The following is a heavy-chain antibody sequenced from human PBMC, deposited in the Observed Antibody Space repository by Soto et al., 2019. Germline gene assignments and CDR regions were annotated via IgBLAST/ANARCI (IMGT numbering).Heavy chain of an antibody. D-gene: IGHD2-2*01. V-gene: IGHV3-30*18. CDR3: AKEEGYVLDY. CDR1: GFTFSSYG. CDR2: ISYDGSNK. Sequence: PGGSLRLSCAASGFTFSSYGMHWVRQAPGKGLEWVAVISYDGSNKYYADSVKGRFTISRDNSKNTLYLQMNSLRAEDTAVYYCAKEEGYVLDYWGQGTLVTVSS. J-gene: IGHJ4*02.